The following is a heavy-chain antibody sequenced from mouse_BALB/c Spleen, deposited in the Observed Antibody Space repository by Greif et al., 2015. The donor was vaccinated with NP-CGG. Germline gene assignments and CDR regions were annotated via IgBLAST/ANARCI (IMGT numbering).Heavy chain of an antibody. D-gene: IGHD2-14*01. V-gene: IGHV7-3*02. J-gene: IGHJ4*01. CDR3: ARDRYDAYAMDY. CDR2: IRNKANGYTT. Sequence: EVKLMESGGGLVQPGGSLRLSCATSGFTFTDYYMSWVRQPPGKALEWLGFIRNKANGYTTEYSASVKGRFTISRDNSQSILYLQMNTLRAEDSATYYCARDRYDAYAMDYWGQGTSVTVSS. CDR1: GFTFTDYY.